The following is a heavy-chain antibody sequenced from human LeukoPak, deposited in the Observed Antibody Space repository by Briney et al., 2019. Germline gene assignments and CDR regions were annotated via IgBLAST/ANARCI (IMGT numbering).Heavy chain of an antibody. J-gene: IGHJ6*03. CDR2: IIPLHGTA. D-gene: IGHD5-24*01. CDR1: GGTFNSYA. Sequence: ASETVSCKGSGGTFNSYAISWVRQPPRQGLEWVGGIIPLHGTANYAQESQGRVTFTTDESASTAYMEVRSLRSEDTAVYYCASGSLGDGYGVGDYYQYMDVWGKGTTVTVSS. V-gene: IGHV1-69*05. CDR3: ASGSLGDGYGVGDYYQYMDV.